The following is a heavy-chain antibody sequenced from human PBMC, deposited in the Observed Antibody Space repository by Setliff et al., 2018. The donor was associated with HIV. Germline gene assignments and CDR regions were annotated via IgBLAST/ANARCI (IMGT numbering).Heavy chain of an antibody. CDR1: GASFVGDNH. Sequence: PSETLSLTCAVSGASFVGDNHWSWIRQTPERGLEWIAYFMYTDIHYVNYFNYRNPSLASRLSISVDKSKNHFSLTLSSVTAADTAVYYCARARSDWYNVRPYYFDLWGQGTPVTVSS. CDR2: FMYTDIHYVNYFN. V-gene: IGHV4-30-4*01. D-gene: IGHD6-19*01. J-gene: IGHJ4*02. CDR3: ARARSDWYNVRPYYFDL.